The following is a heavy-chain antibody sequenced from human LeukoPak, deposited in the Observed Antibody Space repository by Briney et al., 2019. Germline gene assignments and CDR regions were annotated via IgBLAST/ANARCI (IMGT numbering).Heavy chain of an antibody. CDR1: GFTFSSYW. Sequence: GGSLRLSCAASGFTFSSYWMHWVRQAPGKGLVWVSRINSDGSSTSYADSVKGRFTISRDNSKNTLYLQMNSLRAEDTAVYYCAKDRGGMTTVYWFDYWGQGTLVTVSS. D-gene: IGHD4-17*01. V-gene: IGHV3-74*01. CDR3: AKDRGGMTTVYWFDY. J-gene: IGHJ5*01. CDR2: INSDGSST.